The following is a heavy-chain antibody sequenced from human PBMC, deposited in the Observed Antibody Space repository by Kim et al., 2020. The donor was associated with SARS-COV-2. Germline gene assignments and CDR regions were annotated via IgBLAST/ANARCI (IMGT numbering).Heavy chain of an antibody. D-gene: IGHD3-22*01. CDR2: ISGSGCST. CDR1: GFTFSSYA. V-gene: IGHV3-23*01. J-gene: IGHJ3*02. CDR3: AKRQGYYDSSGWYAFDI. Sequence: GGSLRLSCAASGFTFSSYAMSWVRQAPGKGLEWVSAISGSGCSTYYADSVKGRFTISRDNSKNTLYLQMNSLRAEDTAVYYCAKRQGYYDSSGWYAFDIWGQGTMVTVSS.